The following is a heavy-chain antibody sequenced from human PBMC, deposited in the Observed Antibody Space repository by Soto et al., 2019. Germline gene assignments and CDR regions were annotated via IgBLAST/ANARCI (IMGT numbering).Heavy chain of an antibody. CDR1: GFTFSSYA. CDR3: ARDRDILSLRAFDI. CDR2: ISGSGGST. V-gene: IGHV3-23*01. D-gene: IGHD3-9*01. J-gene: IGHJ3*02. Sequence: GGSLRLSCAASGFTFSSYAMSWVRQAPGKGLEWVSAISGSGGSTYYADSVKGRFTISRDNAKNSLYLQMNSLRAEDTAVYYCARDRDILSLRAFDIWGQGTMVTVSS.